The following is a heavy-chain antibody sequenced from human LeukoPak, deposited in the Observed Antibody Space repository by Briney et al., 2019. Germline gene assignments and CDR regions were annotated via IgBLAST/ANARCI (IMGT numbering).Heavy chain of an antibody. Sequence: PSETLSLTCTVAGGSISSYYWSWIRQPPGKGLEWIGYIYYSGSMNYNPSLKSRVTKSVDTSKNQVSLKLTSVTAADTAVYYCARVPKGSGYFNYWGQGTLVTVSS. CDR1: GGSISSYY. V-gene: IGHV4-59*01. D-gene: IGHD3-10*01. CDR3: ARVPKGSGYFNY. J-gene: IGHJ4*02. CDR2: IYYSGSM.